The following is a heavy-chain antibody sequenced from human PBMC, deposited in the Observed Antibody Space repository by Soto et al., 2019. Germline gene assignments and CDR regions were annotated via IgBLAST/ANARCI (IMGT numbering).Heavy chain of an antibody. CDR3: ARDTYYYDSSGPPDAFDI. D-gene: IGHD3-22*01. J-gene: IGHJ3*02. Sequence: GGSLRLSCAASGFTVSSNYMSWVRQAPGKGLEWVSVIYSGGSTYYADSVKGRFTISRDNSKNTLYLQMNSLRAEDTAVYYCARDTYYYDSSGPPDAFDIWGQGTMVTVSS. CDR2: IYSGGST. V-gene: IGHV3-53*01. CDR1: GFTVSSNY.